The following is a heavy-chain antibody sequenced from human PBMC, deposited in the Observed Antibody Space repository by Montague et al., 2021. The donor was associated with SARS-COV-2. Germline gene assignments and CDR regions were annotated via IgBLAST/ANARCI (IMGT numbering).Heavy chain of an antibody. D-gene: IGHD6-19*01. V-gene: IGHV4-59*08. CDR3: ARGWAFDP. J-gene: IGHJ3*01. CDR2: VYYNGDT. CDR1: GGSTASHD. Sequence: SETLSLTCTVSGGSTASHDLNWIRQSPGKRPEWIGYVYYNGDTKYNPSLQNRVTISIDTSENQFSLRLNSVTAADTAVYFCARGWAFDPWGQGRLVTVSS.